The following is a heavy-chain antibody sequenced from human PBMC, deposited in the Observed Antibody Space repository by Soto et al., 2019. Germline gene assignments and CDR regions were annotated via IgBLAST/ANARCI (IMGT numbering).Heavy chain of an antibody. CDR1: GFTFSSYS. Sequence: GGSLRLSCAASGFTFSSYSMNWVRQAPGKGLEWVSYISSSSSTIYYADSVKGRFTISRDNAKNSLYLQMNSLRDEDTAVYYCASYSSDRYYYYYGMDVWGQGTTVTVSS. CDR3: ASYSSDRYYYYYGMDV. D-gene: IGHD6-25*01. J-gene: IGHJ6*02. CDR2: ISSSSSTI. V-gene: IGHV3-48*02.